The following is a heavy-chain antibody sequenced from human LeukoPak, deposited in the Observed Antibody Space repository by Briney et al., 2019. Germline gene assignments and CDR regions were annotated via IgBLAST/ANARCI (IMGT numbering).Heavy chain of an antibody. CDR2: IYTSGST. CDR1: GGSISSGSYF. CDR3: ARGNYYDSTTYYRAFDI. D-gene: IGHD3-22*01. J-gene: IGHJ3*02. V-gene: IGHV4-61*02. Sequence: SETLSLTCTVSGGSISSGSYFWSWIRQPAGKGLEWIGRIYTSGSTNYNPSLKSRVTTSVGTSKNQFSLKLSSVTAADTAVYYCARGNYYDSTTYYRAFDIWGQGTMVTVSS.